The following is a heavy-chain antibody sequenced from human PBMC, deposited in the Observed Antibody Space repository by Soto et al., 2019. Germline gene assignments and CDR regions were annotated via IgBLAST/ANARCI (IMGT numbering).Heavy chain of an antibody. CDR3: ARTIAASGMLDY. J-gene: IGHJ4*02. CDR2: IGTAGDT. V-gene: IGHV3-13*01. Sequence: EVQLVESGGGVVQPGGSLRLSCAASGFTFSSYDMHWVRQATGKGLEWVSAIGTAGDTYYPGSVKGRFTISRENAKNSLYLQMNSLRAEDTAVYYCARTIAASGMLDYWGQVTLVTVSS. D-gene: IGHD6-13*01. CDR1: GFTFSSYD.